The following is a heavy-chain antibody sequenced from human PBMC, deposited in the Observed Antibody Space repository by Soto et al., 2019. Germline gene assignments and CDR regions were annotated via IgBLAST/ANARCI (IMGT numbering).Heavy chain of an antibody. CDR1: GFTVSGKKY. CDR2: LYDVDGT. J-gene: IGHJ3*02. D-gene: IGHD4-17*01. V-gene: IGHV3-53*01. CDR3: ASWHLREHAYDI. Sequence: DVQLVESGGGLIQPGGSLRLSCAASGFTVSGKKYLAWVRQAPGKGLEWVSALYDVDGTYYADSVKGRFTTSADSSKTIVYLQRNGLRPDDTAVYYCASWHLREHAYDIWGQGTAVTVSS.